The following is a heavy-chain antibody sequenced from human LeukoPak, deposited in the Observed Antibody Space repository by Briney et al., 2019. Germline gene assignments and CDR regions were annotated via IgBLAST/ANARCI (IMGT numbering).Heavy chain of an antibody. CDR1: GGSISSSSYY. D-gene: IGHD3-10*01. Sequence: PSETLSLTCTVSGGSISSSSYYWGWIRQPPGKGLEWIGSIYYSGSTYYNPSLKSRVTISVDTSKNQFSLKLSSVTAADTAVYYCARGGHYTHTHDYWGQGTLVTVSS. J-gene: IGHJ4*02. CDR2: IYYSGST. V-gene: IGHV4-39*01. CDR3: ARGGHYTHTHDY.